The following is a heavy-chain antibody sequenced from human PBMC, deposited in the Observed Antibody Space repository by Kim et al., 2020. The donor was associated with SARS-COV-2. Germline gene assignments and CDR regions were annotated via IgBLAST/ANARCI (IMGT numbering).Heavy chain of an antibody. CDR2: IYYSGST. CDR3: ARQFPITIFGVVQTPTGF. Sequence: SETLSLTCTVSGGSISSYYWSWIRQPPGKGLEWIGYIYYSGSTNYNPSLKSRVTISVDTSKNQFSLKLSSVTAADTAVYYCARQFPITIFGVVQTPTGF. V-gene: IGHV4-59*08. CDR1: GGSISSYY. D-gene: IGHD3-3*01. J-gene: IGHJ5*01.